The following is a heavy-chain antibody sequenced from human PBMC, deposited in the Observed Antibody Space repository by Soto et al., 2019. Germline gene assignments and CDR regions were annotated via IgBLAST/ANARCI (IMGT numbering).Heavy chain of an antibody. CDR3: ARPHDRIAARGPNCFDP. V-gene: IGHV4-39*01. J-gene: IGHJ5*02. D-gene: IGHD6-6*01. CDR2: IYYSGST. Sequence: SETLSLTCTVSGGSISSSSYYWGWIRQPPGKGLEWIGSIYYSGSTYYNPSLKSQVTISVDTSKNQFSLKLSSVTAADTAVYYCARPHDRIAARGPNCFDPWGQGILVTAPQ. CDR1: GGSISSSSYY.